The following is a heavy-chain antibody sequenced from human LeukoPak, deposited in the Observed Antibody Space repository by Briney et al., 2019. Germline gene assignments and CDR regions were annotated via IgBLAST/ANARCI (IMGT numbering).Heavy chain of an antibody. CDR2: ISGDETYT. CDR1: GFTFSSDF. Sequence: GGSLRLSCVASGFTFSSDFMHWIRQAPGEGLMWVSQISGDETYTNYADSVKGRFTISRDNAKNTLYLQMNSLRAEDTAIYYCLREDNAFNIWGQGTLVTVSS. V-gene: IGHV3-74*01. J-gene: IGHJ3*02. CDR3: LREDNAFNI.